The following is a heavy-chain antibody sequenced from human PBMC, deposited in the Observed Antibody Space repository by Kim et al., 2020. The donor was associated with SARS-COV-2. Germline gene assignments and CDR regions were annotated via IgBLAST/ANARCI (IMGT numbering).Heavy chain of an antibody. CDR1: GFTFSSYS. V-gene: IGHV3-21*01. D-gene: IGHD3-10*01. CDR2: ISSSSSYI. J-gene: IGHJ6*02. CDR3: ARDCRDYYGSGSYYNSRQRYGMDV. Sequence: GGSLRLSCAASGFTFSSYSMNWVRQAPGKGLEWVSSISSSSSYIYYADSVKGRFTISRDNAKNSLYLQMNSLRAEDTAVYYCARDCRDYYGSGSYYNSRQRYGMDVWGQGTTVTVSS.